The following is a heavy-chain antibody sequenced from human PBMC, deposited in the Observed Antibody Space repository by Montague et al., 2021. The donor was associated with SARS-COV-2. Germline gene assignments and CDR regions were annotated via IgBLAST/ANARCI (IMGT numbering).Heavy chain of an antibody. CDR1: GFTFSSYA. V-gene: IGHV3-23*01. D-gene: IGHD6-13*01. Sequence: SLRLSCAASGFTFSSYAMSWVRQAPGKGLEWVSAISGSGGSTYYADSVKGRFTISRDNSKNTLYLQMNSLRAEDTAVYYCAKVGSSWYHGYYYGMDVWGRGTTVTVSS. CDR3: AKVGSSWYHGYYYGMDV. CDR2: ISGSGGST. J-gene: IGHJ6*02.